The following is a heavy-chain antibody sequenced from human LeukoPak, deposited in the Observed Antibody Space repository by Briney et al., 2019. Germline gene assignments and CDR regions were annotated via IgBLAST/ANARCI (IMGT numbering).Heavy chain of an antibody. J-gene: IGHJ5*02. D-gene: IGHD3-22*01. Sequence: SVKVSCKASGGTFSSYAISWVRQAPGQGLEWMGGIIPIFGTANYAQKFQGRVTITADESTSTAYMELSSLRSEDTAVYYCARAGAYDSSGYYPRINWFDPWGQGTLVTVSS. CDR3: ARAGAYDSSGYYPRINWFDP. V-gene: IGHV1-69*01. CDR2: IIPIFGTA. CDR1: GGTFSSYA.